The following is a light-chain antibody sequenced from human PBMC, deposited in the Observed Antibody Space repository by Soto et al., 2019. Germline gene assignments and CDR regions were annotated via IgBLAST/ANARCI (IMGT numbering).Light chain of an antibody. J-gene: IGLJ2*01. CDR2: DVS. CDR3: CSYAASYTFVV. Sequence: QSALTQPRSVSGSPGQSVTISCTGTSSDVGGYNYVSWYQQHPGKSPKLLIYDVSKRPSGVPDRFSGSKSGNTASLTISGLQAEDDADYYCCSYAASYTFVVFGGGTKLTVL. V-gene: IGLV2-11*01. CDR1: SSDVGGYNY.